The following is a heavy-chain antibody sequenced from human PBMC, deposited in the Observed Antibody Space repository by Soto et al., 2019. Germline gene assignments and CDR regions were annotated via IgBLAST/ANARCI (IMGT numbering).Heavy chain of an antibody. CDR2: LDGAGGST. Sequence: GGSLRLSCLASGFTFSDYAMTWVRHVPGRGLEWVASLDGAGGSTCYADSVRGRFTISRDNSQNTLFLQMKRLTVDDTAIYYCAAPRDEYGSGVSWFTYGMDIWGQGTTVTVSS. CDR1: GFTFSDYA. D-gene: IGHD3-10*01. J-gene: IGHJ6*02. V-gene: IGHV3-23*01. CDR3: AAPRDEYGSGVSWFTYGMDI.